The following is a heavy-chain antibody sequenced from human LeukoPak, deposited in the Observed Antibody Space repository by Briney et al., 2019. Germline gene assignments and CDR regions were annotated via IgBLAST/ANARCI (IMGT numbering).Heavy chain of an antibody. CDR3: AKGGYCSSTSCPFDC. J-gene: IGHJ4*02. V-gene: IGHV3-23*01. CDR1: GFTFSYAW. Sequence: GGSLRLSCAASGFTFSYAWMTWVRQAPGKGLEWVSGISGSGGSTYYADSVKGRFTISRDNSKNTLYLQMNSLRAEDTAVYYCAKGGYCSSTSCPFDCWGQGTLVTVSS. D-gene: IGHD2-2*01. CDR2: ISGSGGST.